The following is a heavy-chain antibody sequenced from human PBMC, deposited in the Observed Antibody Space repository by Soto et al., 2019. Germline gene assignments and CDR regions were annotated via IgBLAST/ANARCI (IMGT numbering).Heavy chain of an antibody. J-gene: IGHJ6*02. CDR2: MNEDGGTT. Sequence: GGSLRLSCAASGFTFSSYWMHWVRQAPGKGLVWVSRMNEDGGTTDYADSVKGRFTISRDNAKNTLYLQMNSLRVEDTAVYYWASDFSGRPDVWGQGTTLTVSS. CDR1: GFTFSSYW. V-gene: IGHV3-74*01. D-gene: IGHD3-10*01. CDR3: ASDFSGRPDV.